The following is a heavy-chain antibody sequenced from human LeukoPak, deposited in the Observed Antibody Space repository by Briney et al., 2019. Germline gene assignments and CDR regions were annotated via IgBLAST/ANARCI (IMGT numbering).Heavy chain of an antibody. CDR3: ASDNWYAFWSAPTWAY. CDR1: GFTFDSYW. D-gene: IGHD3-3*01. V-gene: IGHV3-7*01. Sequence: GGSLRLSCKASGFTFDSYWMSWVRQAPGKGLEWVANIKQDGSEKYYVDSVKGRFTISGDNAKNSLFLQMNSLRAEDTAVYYCASDNWYAFWSAPTWAYWGQGTLVTVSS. J-gene: IGHJ4*02. CDR2: IKQDGSEK.